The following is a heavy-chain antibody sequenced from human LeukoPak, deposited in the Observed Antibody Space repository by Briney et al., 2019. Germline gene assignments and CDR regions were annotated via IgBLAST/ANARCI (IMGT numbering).Heavy chain of an antibody. CDR1: GYTFTNYY. D-gene: IGHD2-15*01. CDR3: ARVYCSGGRCYDSGGDY. Sequence: GASVKVSCKASGYTFTNYYMHWVRQAPGQGLEWVGIINPSGGITSYARKFQGRVTVTRDTATSTVYMELRSLRSEDTAVYYCARVYCSGGRCYDSGGDYWGQGTLVTVSS. CDR2: INPSGGIT. J-gene: IGHJ4*02. V-gene: IGHV1-46*01.